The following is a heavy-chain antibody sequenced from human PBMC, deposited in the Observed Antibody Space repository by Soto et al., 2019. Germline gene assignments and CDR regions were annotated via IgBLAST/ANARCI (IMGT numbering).Heavy chain of an antibody. V-gene: IGHV1-69*01. CDR1: GGTFSSYA. D-gene: IGHD3-10*01. CDR2: ITPIFGTA. CDR3: ARDGPGRGSGSRIPFDI. Sequence: QVQLVQSGAEVKKPGSSVKVSCKASGGTFSSYAISWVRQAPGQGLEWMGGITPIFGTANYAQKFQGRVTITADESTSTAYMELSSLRSEDTAVYYCARDGPGRGSGSRIPFDIWGQGTMVTVSS. J-gene: IGHJ3*02.